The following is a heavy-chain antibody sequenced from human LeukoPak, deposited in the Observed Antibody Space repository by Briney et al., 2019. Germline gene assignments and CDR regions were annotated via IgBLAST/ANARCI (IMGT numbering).Heavy chain of an antibody. CDR2: IIPIFGTA. V-gene: IGHV1-69*05. CDR3: ARDGQARGSWWWSGFDP. Sequence: SVKVSCKASGGTFSSYAISWVRQAPGQGLEWMGGIIPIFGTANYAQKFQGRVTITTDTSTSTAYMELRSLRSDDTAVYYRARDGQARGSWWWSGFDPWGQGTLVTVSS. D-gene: IGHD2-8*02. J-gene: IGHJ5*02. CDR1: GGTFSSYA.